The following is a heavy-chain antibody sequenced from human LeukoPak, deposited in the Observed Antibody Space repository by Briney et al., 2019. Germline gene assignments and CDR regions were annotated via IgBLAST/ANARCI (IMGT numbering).Heavy chain of an antibody. CDR3: ARYRYISGWYSFDY. Sequence: SETLSLTCTVSGVSISSYHWSWIRQSAGKGLEWIGCIYIGRNSNYYPSLTSRVTMSVDTSKNQFSQKLSSVTAADTAVYYCARYRYISGWYSFDYWGQGTLVAVSS. CDR2: IYIGRNS. CDR1: GVSISSYH. D-gene: IGHD6-19*01. V-gene: IGHV4-4*07. J-gene: IGHJ4*02.